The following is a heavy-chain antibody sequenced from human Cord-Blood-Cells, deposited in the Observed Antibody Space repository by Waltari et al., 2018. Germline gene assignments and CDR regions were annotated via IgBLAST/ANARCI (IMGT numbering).Heavy chain of an antibody. D-gene: IGHD2-2*01. V-gene: IGHV3-53*01. J-gene: IGHJ4*02. CDR2: IYSGGST. Sequence: EVQLVESGGGLIQHGGSLRLSCAASGFSVRSNYMSGFLQAPGKGLEWVSVIYSGGSTYYADSVKGRFTISRDNSKNTLYLQMNSLRAEDTAVYYCARATSVVVPAAFDYWGQGTLVTVSS. CDR1: GFSVRSNY. CDR3: ARATSVVVPAAFDY.